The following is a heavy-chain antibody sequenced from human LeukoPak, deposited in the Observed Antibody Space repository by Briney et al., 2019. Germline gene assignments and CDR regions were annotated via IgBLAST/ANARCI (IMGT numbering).Heavy chain of an antibody. Sequence: SETLSLTCAVYGGSFSGYYWSWIRQPPGKGLEWIGEINHSGSTNYNPSLKSRVTISVDTPKNQFSLKLSSVTAADTAVYYCARGLYYYGSGSYYGGLFDYWGQGTLVTVSS. D-gene: IGHD3-10*01. CDR2: INHSGST. CDR1: GGSFSGYY. CDR3: ARGLYYYGSGSYYGGLFDY. J-gene: IGHJ4*02. V-gene: IGHV4-34*01.